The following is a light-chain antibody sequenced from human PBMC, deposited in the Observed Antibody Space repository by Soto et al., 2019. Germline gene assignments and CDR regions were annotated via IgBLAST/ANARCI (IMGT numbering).Light chain of an antibody. Sequence: DIQMTQSRSTVSGSVGDRVSITCXASQTTSSWLAWYQQKKGKAPKXXIYAASTLQSGVPSRFSGSGYGTDFNLTISSLQTEDFATYYCLQHNSYPLTFGGGTKVDIK. V-gene: IGKV1-5*01. CDR3: LQHNSYPLT. CDR2: AAS. J-gene: IGKJ4*01. CDR1: QTTSSW.